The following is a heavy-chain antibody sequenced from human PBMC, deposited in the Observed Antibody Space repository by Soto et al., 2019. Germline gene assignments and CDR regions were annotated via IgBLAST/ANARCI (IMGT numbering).Heavy chain of an antibody. CDR1: GFSFSSYW. V-gene: IGHV3-74*01. Sequence: EVQLVESGGTLVQPGGSLRLSCVGSGFSFSSYWVHWVRQPPGKGLEWVSRINAGGTSISYADSVKGRFTISRDNDKNTLYLQLGGLGVDDTAGYYFASAGSYRFDSWGLGTLVTVSS. D-gene: IGHD3-16*02. CDR3: ASAGSYRFDS. J-gene: IGHJ4*02. CDR2: INAGGTSI.